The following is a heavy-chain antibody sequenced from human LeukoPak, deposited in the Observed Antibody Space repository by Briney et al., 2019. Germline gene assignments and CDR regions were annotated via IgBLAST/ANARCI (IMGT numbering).Heavy chain of an antibody. CDR1: GGSISSYY. CDR2: IYYSGST. D-gene: IGHD2-2*01. V-gene: IGHV4-59*01. Sequence: SETLSLTCTVSGGSISSYYWSWIRQPPGKGLEWIGYIYYSGSTNYNPSLKSRVTISVDTSKNQFSLKLSSVTAADTAVYYCAREYCSSTSCYDRYYYGMDVWGQGTTVTVSS. J-gene: IGHJ6*02. CDR3: AREYCSSTSCYDRYYYGMDV.